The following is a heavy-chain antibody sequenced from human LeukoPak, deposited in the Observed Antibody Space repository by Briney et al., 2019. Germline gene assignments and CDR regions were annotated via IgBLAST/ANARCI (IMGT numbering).Heavy chain of an antibody. CDR1: GFTFSSYG. D-gene: IGHD3-10*01. J-gene: IGHJ4*02. V-gene: IGHV3-30*18. Sequence: GRSLRLSCAASGFTFSSYGMHWVRQAPGKGLEWVAVISYDGSNKYYADSVKGRFTISRDNSKNTLYLQMNSLRAEHTAVYYCEKQKWFGELCLDYWGQGTLVTVSS. CDR2: ISYDGSNK. CDR3: EKQKWFGELCLDY.